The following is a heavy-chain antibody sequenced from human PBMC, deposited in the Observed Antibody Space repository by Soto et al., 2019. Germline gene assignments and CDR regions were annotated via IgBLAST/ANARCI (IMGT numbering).Heavy chain of an antibody. CDR1: GGTFSSYT. D-gene: IGHD2-15*01. CDR2: IIPILGIA. CDR3: ADLLVADTEIDV. J-gene: IGHJ6*02. V-gene: IGHV1-69*02. Sequence: QVQLVQSGAEVKKPGSSVKVSCKASGGTFSSYTISWVRQAPGQGLEWMGRIIPILGIANYAQKFQGRVTITADKSTSTAYMALSSLRSEDTAVYYCADLLVADTEIDVWGQGTTATVSS.